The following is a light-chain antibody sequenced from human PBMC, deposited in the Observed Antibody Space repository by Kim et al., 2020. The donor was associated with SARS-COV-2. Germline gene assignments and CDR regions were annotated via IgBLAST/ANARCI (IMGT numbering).Light chain of an antibody. CDR2: KAS. V-gene: IGKV1-5*03. CDR3: QQYNSYSYT. CDR1: QSISSW. J-gene: IGKJ2*01. Sequence: DIQMTQSPSTLSAYVGDRVTITCRASQSISSWLAWYQQKPGKAPKLLIYKASSLESGVPSRFGGSGSGTEFTLTISSLQPDDFATYYCQQYNSYSYTFGQGTKLEIK.